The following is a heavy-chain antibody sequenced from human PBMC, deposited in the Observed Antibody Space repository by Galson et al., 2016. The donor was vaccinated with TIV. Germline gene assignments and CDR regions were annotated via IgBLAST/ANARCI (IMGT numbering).Heavy chain of an antibody. V-gene: IGHV1-18*01. D-gene: IGHD6-6*01. CDR2: ISGYNGKT. CDR1: GYTFTSFG. Sequence: SVKVSCKATGYTFTSFGIAWVRQAPGQGLEWMGWISGYNGKTYYAKKFQDRVTMTTGTSTNTAYMALRSLRSDDTAVYYCTRDRSIAAPRDMDVWGQGTAVTVSS. CDR3: TRDRSIAAPRDMDV. J-gene: IGHJ6*02.